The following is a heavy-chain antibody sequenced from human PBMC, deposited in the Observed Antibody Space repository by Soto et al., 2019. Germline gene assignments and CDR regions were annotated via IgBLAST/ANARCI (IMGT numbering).Heavy chain of an antibody. CDR1: GFTFGDYA. Sequence: PGGSLRLSCTASGFTFGDYAMSWFRQAPGKGLEWLGFIRSKAYGGTTEYAASVKGRFTISRDDSKSIAYLQMNSLKTEDTAVYYCTRVLWAIDTGHWFDPWGQGALVIVSS. CDR3: TRVLWAIDTGHWFDP. V-gene: IGHV3-49*03. D-gene: IGHD3-10*01. J-gene: IGHJ5*02. CDR2: IRSKAYGGTT.